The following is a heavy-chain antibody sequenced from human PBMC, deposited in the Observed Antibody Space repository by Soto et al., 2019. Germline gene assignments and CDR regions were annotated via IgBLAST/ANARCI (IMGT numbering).Heavy chain of an antibody. CDR3: ARGGNRYSNVASGVGGFDY. CDR2: VYHTGST. CDR1: GASISSSY. D-gene: IGHD5-12*01. Sequence: SETLSLTCTVSGASISSSYWSWIRQSPWKGLEWIGYVYHTGSTNYNPSLKSRVTISLDTSKSQFSLNLTSLTTADTAVYFCARGGNRYSNVASGVGGFDYWGQGSLVTVSS. J-gene: IGHJ4*02. V-gene: IGHV4-59*01.